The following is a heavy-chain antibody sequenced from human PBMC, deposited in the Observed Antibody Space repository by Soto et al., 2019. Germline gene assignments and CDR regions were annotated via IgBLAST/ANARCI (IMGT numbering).Heavy chain of an antibody. J-gene: IGHJ3*02. CDR3: ARVDYDFKVAFDI. D-gene: IGHD3-3*01. CDR2: IYYSGST. CDR1: GGSISSYY. Sequence: QVQLQESGPGLVKPSETLSLTCTVSGGSISSYYWSWIRQPPGKGLEWIGYIYYSGSTNYNPSLKSRVTISVDTSKKQFSLKLSSVTAADTAVYYCARVDYDFKVAFDIWGQGTMVTVSS. V-gene: IGHV4-59*01.